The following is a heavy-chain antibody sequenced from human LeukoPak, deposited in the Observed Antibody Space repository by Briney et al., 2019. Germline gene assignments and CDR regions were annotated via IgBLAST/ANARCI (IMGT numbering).Heavy chain of an antibody. D-gene: IGHD3/OR15-3a*01. CDR3: ARRLDYPEPVFDY. CDR1: GGTFSSYA. CDR2: IIPIFGTA. Sequence: SVKVSCKASGGTFSSYAISWVRQAPGQGLEWMGGIIPIFGTANYAQKFQGRVTITADESTSTAYMELSSLRSEDTAVYYCARRLDYPEPVFDYWGQGTLVTVSS. V-gene: IGHV1-69*13. J-gene: IGHJ4*02.